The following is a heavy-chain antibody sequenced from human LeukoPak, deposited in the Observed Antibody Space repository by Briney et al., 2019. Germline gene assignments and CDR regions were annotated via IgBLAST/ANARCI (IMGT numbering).Heavy chain of an antibody. J-gene: IGHJ4*02. CDR1: GFTFDDYA. V-gene: IGHV3-9*01. Sequence: GGSLRLSCAASGFTFDDYAMPWVRQAPGKGLEWVSGISWSSGSIGYADSVKGRFTISRDNAKNSLYLQMNSLRAEDTALYYCAKGSEWEPVPALLDYWGQGTLVTVSS. CDR3: AKGSEWEPVPALLDY. CDR2: ISWSSGSI. D-gene: IGHD1-26*01.